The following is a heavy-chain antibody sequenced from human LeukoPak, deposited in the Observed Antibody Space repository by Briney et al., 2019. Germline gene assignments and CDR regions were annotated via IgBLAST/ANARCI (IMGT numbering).Heavy chain of an antibody. D-gene: IGHD6-13*01. Sequence: ASVKVSCKVSGYTLTELSMHWVRQAPGKGLEWMGGFDPEDGETIYAQKFQGRVTMTEDTSTDTAYMELSSLRSEDTAVYYCARDQRYSSSWYDGPPPRYYYYGMDVWGQGTTVTVSS. CDR2: FDPEDGET. CDR3: ARDQRYSSSWYDGPPPRYYYYGMDV. J-gene: IGHJ6*02. CDR1: GYTLTELS. V-gene: IGHV1-24*01.